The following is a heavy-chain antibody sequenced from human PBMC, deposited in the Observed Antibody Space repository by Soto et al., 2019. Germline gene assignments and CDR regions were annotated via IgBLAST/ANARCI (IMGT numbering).Heavy chain of an antibody. D-gene: IGHD3-10*01. J-gene: IGHJ6*02. CDR3: ATTASAWFGDPDDYYGMDV. CDR2: ISYDGSNK. CDR1: GFTFSSDG. V-gene: IGHV3-30*03. Sequence: QVQLVESGGGVVQPGRSLRLSCAASGFTFSSDGMHWVRQAPGKGLEWVAVISYDGSNKYYADSVKGRFTISRDKSTITLYLQMNSLSAEATAVYYWATTASAWFGDPDDYYGMDVWGQGTTVTVSS.